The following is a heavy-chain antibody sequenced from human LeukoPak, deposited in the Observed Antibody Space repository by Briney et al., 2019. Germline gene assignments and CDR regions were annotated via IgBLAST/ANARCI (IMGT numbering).Heavy chain of an antibody. J-gene: IGHJ4*02. CDR3: ARGVVAIFDY. Sequence: GGSLRLSCAASGFTFSSYSMNWVRQAPGKGLEWVSSISSSSSYIYYADSVKGRFTISRDNAKNSLYLQMNSLRAGDTAVYYCARGVVAIFDYWGQGTLVTVSS. CDR1: GFTFSSYS. V-gene: IGHV3-21*01. CDR2: ISSSSSYI. D-gene: IGHD3-3*01.